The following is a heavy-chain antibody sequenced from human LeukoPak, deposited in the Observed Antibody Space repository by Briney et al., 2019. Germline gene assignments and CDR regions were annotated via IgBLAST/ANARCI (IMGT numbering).Heavy chain of an antibody. CDR3: ARYGHEFES. CDR2: IHHSGST. Sequence: PSETLSLTCAVSGYSINSGYYWGWIRQPPGKGLECIGSIHHSGSTYYHPSLKSRVTISVDTSKNQFSLKLPSVTAADTAVYYCARYGHEFESWGQGTLVTVSS. CDR1: GYSINSGYY. V-gene: IGHV4-38-2*01. J-gene: IGHJ4*02. D-gene: IGHD4-17*01.